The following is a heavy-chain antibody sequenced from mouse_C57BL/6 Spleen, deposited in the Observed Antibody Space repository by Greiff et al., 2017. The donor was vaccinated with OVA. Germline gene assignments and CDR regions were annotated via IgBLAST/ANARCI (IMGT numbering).Heavy chain of an antibody. V-gene: IGHV1-69*01. D-gene: IGHD1-1*01. CDR1: GFTFTSYW. CDR2: IDPSDSYT. J-gene: IGHJ3*01. CDR3: ARSSAGFAY. Sequence: QVQLQQPGAELVMPGASVKLSCKASGFTFTSYWMHWVKQSPGQGLEWIGDIDPSDSYTNYNQKFKGKFTLTVDKSSSTAYMQHSILTSEDSAVYYCARSSAGFAYWGQGTLVTVSS.